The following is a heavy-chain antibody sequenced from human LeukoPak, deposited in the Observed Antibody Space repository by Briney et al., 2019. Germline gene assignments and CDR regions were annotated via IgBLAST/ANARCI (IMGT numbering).Heavy chain of an antibody. CDR1: GFTFSSYA. V-gene: IGHV3-30-3*01. J-gene: IGHJ4*02. CDR2: ISYDGSNK. Sequence: GRSLRLSCAASGFTFSSYAMHWVRQAPGKGLEWVAVISYDGSNKYYADSVKGRFTISRDNSKNTLYLQMNSLRAEDTAVYYCARDLQYYYDSSGSDDGSFDYWGQGTLVTVSS. D-gene: IGHD3-22*01. CDR3: ARDLQYYYDSSGSDDGSFDY.